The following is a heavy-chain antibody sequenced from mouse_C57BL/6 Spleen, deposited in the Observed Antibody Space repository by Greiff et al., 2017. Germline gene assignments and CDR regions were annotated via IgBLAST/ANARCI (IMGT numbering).Heavy chain of an antibody. V-gene: IGHV1-64*01. CDR2: IHPNSGST. CDR1: GYTFTSYW. J-gene: IGHJ1*03. CDR3: ARTSDYYGSSYWYFDV. D-gene: IGHD1-1*01. Sequence: VQLQQPGAELVKPGASVKLSCKASGYTFTSYWMHWVKQRPGQGLEWIGMIHPNSGSTNYNETFKSKATLTVDKSSSTAYMQLSSLTSEDSAVYYCARTSDYYGSSYWYFDVWGTGTTVTVSS.